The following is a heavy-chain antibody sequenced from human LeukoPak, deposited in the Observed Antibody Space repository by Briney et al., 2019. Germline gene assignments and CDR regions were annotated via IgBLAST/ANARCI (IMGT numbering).Heavy chain of an antibody. D-gene: IGHD6-19*01. CDR1: GGSISSYY. J-gene: IGHJ4*02. Sequence: SETLSLTCTVSGGSISSYYWSWIRQPPGKGLEWIGYIYYSGSTNYNPSLKSRVTISVDTSKNQFSLKLSSVTAADTAVYYCARAPEYSSGPGEYYWGQGTLVTVSS. CDR2: IYYSGST. V-gene: IGHV4-59*12. CDR3: ARAPEYSSGPGEYY.